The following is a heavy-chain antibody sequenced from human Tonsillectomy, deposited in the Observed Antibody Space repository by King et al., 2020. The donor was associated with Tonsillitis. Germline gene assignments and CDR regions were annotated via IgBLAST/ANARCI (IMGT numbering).Heavy chain of an antibody. CDR3: AKRFGANSGAFDD. Sequence: DVQLVESGGGLVQPGESLRLSCAASGFTFSSYAMSWVRQAPGKGLELVSGISNIDDITYYTDSVKGRFTISRDISKNTLYLLMTSLRAEDTAVYYCAKRFGANSGAFDDWGQGTLVSVSS. V-gene: IGHV3-23*04. J-gene: IGHJ4*02. CDR1: GFTFSSYA. D-gene: IGHD4/OR15-4a*01. CDR2: ISNIDDIT.